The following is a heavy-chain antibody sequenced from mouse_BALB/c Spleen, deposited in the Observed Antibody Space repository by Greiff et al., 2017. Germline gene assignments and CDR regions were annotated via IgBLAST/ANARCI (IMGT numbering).Heavy chain of an antibody. Sequence: VKLVESGPQLVRPGASVKISCKASGYSFTSYWMHWVKPRPGQGLAWIGMIDPSDSETRLNQKFKDKATLTVDKSSSTAYMQLSSPTSEDSAVYYCARGNPYAMDYWGQGTSVTVSS. D-gene: IGHD2-1*01. CDR3: ARGNPYAMDY. V-gene: IGHV1S126*01. CDR2: IDPSDSET. J-gene: IGHJ4*01. CDR1: GYSFTSYW.